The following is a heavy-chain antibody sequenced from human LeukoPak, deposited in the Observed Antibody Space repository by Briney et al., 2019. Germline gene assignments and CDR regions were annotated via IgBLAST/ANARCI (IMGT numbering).Heavy chain of an antibody. CDR1: GFTFSSYS. CDR2: IKQDGSEK. V-gene: IGHV3-7*01. CDR3: ARESYYDILTGYSY. Sequence: PGGSLRLSCAASGFTFSSYSMNWVRQAPGKGLEWVANIKQDGSEKYYVDSVKGRFTISRDNAKNSLYLQMNSLRAEDTAVYYCARESYYDILTGYSYWGQGTLVTVSS. D-gene: IGHD3-9*01. J-gene: IGHJ4*02.